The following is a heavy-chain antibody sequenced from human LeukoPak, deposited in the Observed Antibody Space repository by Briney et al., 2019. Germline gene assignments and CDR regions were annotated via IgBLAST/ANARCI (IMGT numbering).Heavy chain of an antibody. V-gene: IGHV3-30*18. CDR1: GFTFSSYG. CDR2: ISYDGSNK. Sequence: GGSLRLSCAASGFTFSSYGMHWVRQAPGKGREGVADISYDGSNKYYADSVKGRFTSSRDNSKNTLYVQMNSLRAEDTAVYYCAKDLKWFDPGGQGTLVTVSS. CDR3: AKDLKWFDP. J-gene: IGHJ5*02.